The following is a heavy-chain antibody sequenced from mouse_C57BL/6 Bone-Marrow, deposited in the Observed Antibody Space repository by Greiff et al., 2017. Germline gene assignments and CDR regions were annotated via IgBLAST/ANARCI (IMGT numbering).Heavy chain of an antibody. CDR1: GYTFTDYE. J-gene: IGHJ3*01. Sequence: QVHVKQSGAELVRPGASVTLSCKASGYTFTDYEMHWVKQTPLHGLEWIGAIDPETGGTAYNQKFKGKAILTADKSSSTAYMELRSLTSEDSAVYYCTRCYDYGGSWFAYWGQGTLVTVSA. CDR2: IDPETGGT. CDR3: TRCYDYGGSWFAY. V-gene: IGHV1-15*01. D-gene: IGHD2-4*01.